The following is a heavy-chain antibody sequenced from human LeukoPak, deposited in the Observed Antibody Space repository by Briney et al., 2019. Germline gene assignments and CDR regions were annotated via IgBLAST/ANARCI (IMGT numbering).Heavy chain of an antibody. Sequence: SETLSLTCAVYGGSFSGYYWSWIRQPPGKGLDWIGEINHSGSTNYNPSLKSRVTISVDTSKNQFSLKLSSVTAADTAVYYCARITSWTPDYWGQGTLVTVSS. CDR1: GGSFSGYY. J-gene: IGHJ4*02. CDR3: ARITSWTPDY. D-gene: IGHD2-2*01. V-gene: IGHV4-34*01. CDR2: INHSGST.